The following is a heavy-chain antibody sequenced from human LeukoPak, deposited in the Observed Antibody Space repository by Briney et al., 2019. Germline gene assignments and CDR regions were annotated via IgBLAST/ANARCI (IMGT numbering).Heavy chain of an antibody. D-gene: IGHD6-19*01. J-gene: IGHJ4*02. CDR1: GYSFTSYW. CDR2: IYPGDSDT. V-gene: IGHV5-51*01. Sequence: GESLKISCKGSGYSFTSYWIGWVRQMPGKGLEWMGIIYPGDSDTRYSPSFQGQVTISADKSISTAYPQWSSLKASDTAMYYCARLAHEQWLDLDYWGQGTLVTVSS. CDR3: ARLAHEQWLDLDY.